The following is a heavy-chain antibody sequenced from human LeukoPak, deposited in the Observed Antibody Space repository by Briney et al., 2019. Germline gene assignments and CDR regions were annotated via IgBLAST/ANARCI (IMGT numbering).Heavy chain of an antibody. CDR3: ARDDSSSWYVKFDY. CDR2: ISSSSSYI. D-gene: IGHD6-13*01. CDR1: GFTFSSYS. Sequence: TGGSLRLSCAASGFTFSSYSMNWVRQAPGKGLEWVPSISSSSSYIYYADSVKGRFTISRDNAKNSLYLQMSSLRAEDTAVYYCARDDSSSWYVKFDYWGQGTLVTVSS. J-gene: IGHJ4*02. V-gene: IGHV3-21*01.